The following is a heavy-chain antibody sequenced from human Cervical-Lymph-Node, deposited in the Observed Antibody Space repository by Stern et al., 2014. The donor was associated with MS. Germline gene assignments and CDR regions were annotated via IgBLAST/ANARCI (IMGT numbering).Heavy chain of an antibody. V-gene: IGHV4-59*01. CDR1: SGFIGNNY. CDR3: ARAGPYDYIWGNFRHRAFYFDS. Sequence: QVQLQESGPGLVKPSETLSLMCSVSSGFIGNNYWSWIRQPPGKGLEWIGHLYYSGSTYYNPSLKSRVTISLDTSKIQLSLRLSSLTAADTAVYYCARAGPYDYIWGNFRHRAFYFDSWGQGALVTVSS. J-gene: IGHJ4*02. D-gene: IGHD3-16*02. CDR2: LYYSGST.